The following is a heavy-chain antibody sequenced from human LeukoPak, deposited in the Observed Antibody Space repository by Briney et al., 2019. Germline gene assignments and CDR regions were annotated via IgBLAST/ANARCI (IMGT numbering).Heavy chain of an antibody. V-gene: IGHV4-59*01. CDR2: IYYSGNT. J-gene: IGHJ4*02. CDR3: ARGYGGYLGFDF. D-gene: IGHD5-12*01. Sequence: SETLSLTCSASGGSISSSYWSWIRQPPGKGLEWIGYIYYSGNTNYNPSLKSRVTISVYTSKNQFSLKLSSVTAADTAVYYCARGYGGYLGFDFWGQGTLVTVSS. CDR1: GGSISSSY.